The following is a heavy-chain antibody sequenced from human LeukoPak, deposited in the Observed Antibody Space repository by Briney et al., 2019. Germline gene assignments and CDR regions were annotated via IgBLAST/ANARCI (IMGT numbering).Heavy chain of an antibody. J-gene: IGHJ4*02. CDR3: IITRDYDY. CDR2: MNREGTTT. Sequence: PGGSLRLSCAASGFRFSGYWMRWVRHVPGRGVVWVARMNREGTTTTYADSVQGRFTISRDNAKNTLFLQMSSLRVEDTAVYYCIITRDYDYGGQGTLVTVSS. CDR1: GFRFSGYW. V-gene: IGHV3-74*01.